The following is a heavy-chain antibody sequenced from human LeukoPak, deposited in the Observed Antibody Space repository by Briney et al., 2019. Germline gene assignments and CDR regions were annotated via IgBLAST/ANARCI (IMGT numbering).Heavy chain of an antibody. J-gene: IGHJ1*01. V-gene: IGHV3-53*01. CDR3: ARVGVGVSQYFQH. Sequence: GGSLRLSCAASGFTVSSNYMSWVRQAPGKGLEWVSVIYSGGSTYYADSVNGRFTISRDNSKNTLYLQMNSLRAEDTAVYYCARVGVGVSQYFQHWGQGTLVTVSS. CDR1: GFTVSSNY. CDR2: IYSGGST. D-gene: IGHD3-3*01.